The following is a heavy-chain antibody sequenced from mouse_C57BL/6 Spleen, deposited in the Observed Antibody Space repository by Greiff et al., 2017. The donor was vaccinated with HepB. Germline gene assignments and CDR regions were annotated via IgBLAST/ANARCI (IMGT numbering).Heavy chain of an antibody. Sequence: EVQRVESGGGLVKPGGSLKLSCAASGFTFSDYGMHWVRQAPEKGLEWVAYISSGSSTIYYADTVKGRFTISRDNAKNTLFLQMTSLRSEDTAMYYCASGGNPYAMDYWGQGTSVTVSS. CDR1: GFTFSDYG. V-gene: IGHV5-17*01. J-gene: IGHJ4*01. D-gene: IGHD2-1*01. CDR2: ISSGSSTI. CDR3: ASGGNPYAMDY.